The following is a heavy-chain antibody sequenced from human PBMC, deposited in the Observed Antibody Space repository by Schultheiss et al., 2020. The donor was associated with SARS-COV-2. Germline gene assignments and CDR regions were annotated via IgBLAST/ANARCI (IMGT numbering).Heavy chain of an antibody. D-gene: IGHD6-13*01. J-gene: IGHJ5*02. CDR3: ARDRALSSSFVFDP. CDR2: IYYSGST. Sequence: SETLSLTCTVSGGSVNSGSYYWSWIRQPPGKGLEWIGYIYYSGSTYYNPSLKSRVTISVDTSKNQFSLKLSSVTAADTAVYYCARDRALSSSFVFDPCGQGTLVTVSS. V-gene: IGHV4-61*01. CDR1: GGSVNSGSYY.